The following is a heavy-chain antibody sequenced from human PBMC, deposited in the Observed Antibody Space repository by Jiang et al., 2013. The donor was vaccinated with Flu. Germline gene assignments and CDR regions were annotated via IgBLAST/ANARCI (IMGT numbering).Heavy chain of an antibody. CDR3: ARPDDLDYPNGLLGH. CDR1: GFTFSSYG. D-gene: IGHD2-8*01. Sequence: VQLVESGGGVVQPGRSLRLSCAASGFTFSSYGMHWVRQAPGKGLEWVAVIWYDGSNKYYADSVKGRFTISRDNSKNTLYLQMNSLRAEDTAVYYCARPDDLDYPNGLLGHWGQGTLVTVSS. J-gene: IGHJ4*02. CDR2: IWYDGSNK. V-gene: IGHV3-33*08.